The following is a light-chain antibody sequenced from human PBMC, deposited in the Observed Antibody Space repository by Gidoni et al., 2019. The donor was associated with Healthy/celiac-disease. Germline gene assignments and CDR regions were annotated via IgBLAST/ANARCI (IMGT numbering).Light chain of an antibody. CDR2: DAS. J-gene: IGKJ3*01. V-gene: IGKV3-11*01. CDR3: QQRSNWLFT. Sequence: VLTQSPAPLSLSPGERATLSCRASQSVSSYLAWYQQKPGQAPRLLIYDASNRATGIPARFSGSGSGTDFTLTISSLEPEDFAVYYCQQRSNWLFTFGPGTKVDIK. CDR1: QSVSSY.